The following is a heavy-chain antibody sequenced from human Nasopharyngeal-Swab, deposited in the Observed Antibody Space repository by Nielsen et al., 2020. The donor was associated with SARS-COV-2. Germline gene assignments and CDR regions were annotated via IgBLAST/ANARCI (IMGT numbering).Heavy chain of an antibody. V-gene: IGHV4-59*01. Sequence: SEILSFTCTASGGSIRSYFWSWIRQPPGKGLEWIGYIYYSGSTNYNPSLKSRVTISVDTSKNQFSLKLSSVTAADTAVYYCARAPRGTIFGVVTNFDYWGQGTLVTVSS. CDR2: IYYSGST. D-gene: IGHD3-3*01. CDR3: ARAPRGTIFGVVTNFDY. CDR1: GGSIRSYF. J-gene: IGHJ4*02.